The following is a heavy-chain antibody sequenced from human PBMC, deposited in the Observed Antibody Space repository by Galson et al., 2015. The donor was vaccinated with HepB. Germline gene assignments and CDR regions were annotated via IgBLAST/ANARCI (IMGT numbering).Heavy chain of an antibody. J-gene: IGHJ4*02. CDR1: GFTFSSYG. D-gene: IGHD1-7*01. Sequence: SLRLSCAASGFTFSSYGMHWVRQAPGKGLEWVAVIWYDGSNKYYADSVKGRFTISRDNSKNTLYLQMNSLRAEDTAVYYCARVGPKRTTWGFGYWGQGTLVTVSS. CDR2: IWYDGSNK. CDR3: ARVGPKRTTWGFGY. V-gene: IGHV3-33*01.